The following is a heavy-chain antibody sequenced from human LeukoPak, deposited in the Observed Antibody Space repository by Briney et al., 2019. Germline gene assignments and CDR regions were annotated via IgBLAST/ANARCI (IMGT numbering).Heavy chain of an antibody. CDR2: INHSGST. J-gene: IGHJ4*02. CDR3: ARALRATTVTTTFPTIDY. Sequence: SETLSLTCAVYGGSFSGYYWSWIRQPPGKGLEWIGEINHSGSTNYNPSLKSRVTISVDTSKNQFSLKLSSVTAADTAVYYCARALRATTVTTTFPTIDYWGQGTLVTVSP. CDR1: GGSFSGYY. V-gene: IGHV4-34*01. D-gene: IGHD4-17*01.